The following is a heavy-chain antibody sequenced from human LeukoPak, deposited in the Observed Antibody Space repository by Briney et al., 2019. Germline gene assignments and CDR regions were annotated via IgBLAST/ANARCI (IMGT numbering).Heavy chain of an antibody. CDR2: IYYSGST. J-gene: IGHJ5*02. V-gene: IGHV4-59*11. Sequence: SETLSLTCTVSGGSISSHYWSWIRQPPGKGLEWIGYIYYSGSTNYNPSLKSRVTISLDTSKNQFSLKLSSVTAADTAVYYCARDQGYYGSGSYSHNWFDPWGQGTLVTVSS. CDR1: GGSISSHY. D-gene: IGHD3-10*01. CDR3: ARDQGYYGSGSYSHNWFDP.